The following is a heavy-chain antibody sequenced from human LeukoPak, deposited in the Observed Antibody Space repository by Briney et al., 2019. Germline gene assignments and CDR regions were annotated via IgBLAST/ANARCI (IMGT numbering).Heavy chain of an antibody. D-gene: IGHD1-1*01. CDR3: AKGGSNNWSFDN. CDR1: GFTFSSYG. Sequence: GGSLRLSCAASGFTFSSYGMHWVRQAPGKGLEWVAVISYDGSNKYYADSVKGRSTISRDNSKNTLYLQMNSLRAEDTAVYYCAKGGSNNWSFDNWGQGTLVTVSS. CDR2: ISYDGSNK. V-gene: IGHV3-30*18. J-gene: IGHJ4*02.